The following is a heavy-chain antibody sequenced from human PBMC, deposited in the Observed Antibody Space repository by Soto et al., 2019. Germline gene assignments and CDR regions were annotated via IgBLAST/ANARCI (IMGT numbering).Heavy chain of an antibody. Sequence: EVQLVETGGGLIQPGGSLRLSCAASGFSISSNYMTWVRQAPGKGLEWVSLLYSGGTSYYADSVKGRFTISRDKSKNTLFLQMNRLKTEDTAVYYCARGQQVSTIRGVQGFDYWGQGTLVTVSS. V-gene: IGHV3-53*02. CDR1: GFSISSNY. CDR3: ARGQQVSTIRGVQGFDY. CDR2: LYSGGTS. D-gene: IGHD3-10*01. J-gene: IGHJ4*02.